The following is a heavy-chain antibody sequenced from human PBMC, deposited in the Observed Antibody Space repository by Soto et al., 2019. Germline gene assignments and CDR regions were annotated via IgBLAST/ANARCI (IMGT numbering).Heavy chain of an antibody. CDR1: GYTFTSYA. J-gene: IGHJ4*02. V-gene: IGHV1-3*01. Sequence: ASVKVSSKAPGYTFTSYARHRVRQAPGQRLEWMGWINAGNGNTKYSQKFQGRVTLTRDTSAGTAYMELSSLRSEDTAVYYSARDRSITMRYYVDYWAQGTLVSVSS. D-gene: IGHD3-22*01. CDR2: INAGNGNT. CDR3: ARDRSITMRYYVDY.